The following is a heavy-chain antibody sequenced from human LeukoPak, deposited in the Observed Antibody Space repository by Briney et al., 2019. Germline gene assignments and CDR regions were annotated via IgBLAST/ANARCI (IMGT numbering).Heavy chain of an antibody. CDR3: AKPSVPFGYSGYDLFDY. Sequence: GGSLRLSCAASGFTFDDYAMHWVRQAPGKGLEWVSGISWNSGSIGYADSVKGRSTISRDNAKNSLYLQMNSLRAEDTAVYYCAKPSVPFGYSGYDLFDYWGQGTLVTVSS. V-gene: IGHV3-9*01. J-gene: IGHJ4*02. CDR2: ISWNSGSI. D-gene: IGHD5-12*01. CDR1: GFTFDDYA.